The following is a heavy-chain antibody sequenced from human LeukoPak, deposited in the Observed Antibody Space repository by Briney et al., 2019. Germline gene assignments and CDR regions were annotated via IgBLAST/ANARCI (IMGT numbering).Heavy chain of an antibody. Sequence: ASVKVSCKASGGTFSSYTISWVRQAPGQGLEWMGRIIPILGIANYAQKLQGRVTITADKSTSTAYMELSSLRSEDTAVYYCARLHSGWFHSDYFDYWGQGTLVTVSS. J-gene: IGHJ4*02. D-gene: IGHD6-19*01. CDR3: ARLHSGWFHSDYFDY. V-gene: IGHV1-69*02. CDR1: GGTFSSYT. CDR2: IIPILGIA.